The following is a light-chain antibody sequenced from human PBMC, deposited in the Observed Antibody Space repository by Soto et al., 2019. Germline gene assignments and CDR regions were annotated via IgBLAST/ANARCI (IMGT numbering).Light chain of an antibody. J-gene: IGLJ2*01. CDR2: KAT. V-gene: IGLV2-23*01. Sequence: QSALTQPASVSGSPGQSITISCTGTSNDVGNYDFVSWYQQHPGKAPKLMIYKATERPSGVSSRFSGSKSGNTASLTISGLQAEDEADYYCCSYASSSTLIFGGGTQLTVL. CDR3: CSYASSSTLI. CDR1: SNDVGNYDF.